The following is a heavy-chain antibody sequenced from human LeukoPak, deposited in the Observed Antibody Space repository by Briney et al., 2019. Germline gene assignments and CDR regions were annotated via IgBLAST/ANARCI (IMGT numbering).Heavy chain of an antibody. V-gene: IGHV4-30-2*01. D-gene: IGHD5-18*01. CDR3: ARHLSDTAPDY. J-gene: IGHJ4*02. CDR1: GGSISSGGYY. Sequence: SQTLSLTCTVSGGSISSGGYYWSWIRQPPGKGLEWIGYIYHSGSTYYNPSLKSRVTISVDTSKNQFSLKLSSVTAADTAVYYCARHLSDTAPDYWGQGTLVTVSS. CDR2: IYHSGST.